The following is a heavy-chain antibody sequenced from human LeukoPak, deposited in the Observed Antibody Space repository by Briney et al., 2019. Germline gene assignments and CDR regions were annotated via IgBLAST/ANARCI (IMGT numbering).Heavy chain of an antibody. D-gene: IGHD6-19*01. V-gene: IGHV3-7*01. CDR1: GFTFSTYW. Sequence: GGSLRLSCAASGFTFSTYWMHWVRQAPGKGLEWVASIKQDGGVKYYVESVKGRFTISRDNAKNSLYLQMDSLRAEDTAVYYCARWVAVNSYYYMDVWGKGTTATASS. CDR2: IKQDGGVK. CDR3: ARWVAVNSYYYMDV. J-gene: IGHJ6*03.